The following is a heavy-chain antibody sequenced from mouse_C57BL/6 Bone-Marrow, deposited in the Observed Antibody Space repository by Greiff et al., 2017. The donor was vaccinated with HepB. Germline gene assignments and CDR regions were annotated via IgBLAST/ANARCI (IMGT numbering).Heavy chain of an antibody. D-gene: IGHD2-1*01. CDR3: ARSGGNYLSMDC. CDR1: GYTFTSYW. Sequence: QVQLQQPGAELVKPGASVKLSCKASGYTFTSYWMHWVKQRPGQGLEWIGMIHPNSGSTNYNEKFKSKATLTVDKSSSTAYMQLSSLTSEDSAVYYWARSGGNYLSMDCWGQGTSVTVSS. CDR2: IHPNSGST. V-gene: IGHV1-64*01. J-gene: IGHJ4*01.